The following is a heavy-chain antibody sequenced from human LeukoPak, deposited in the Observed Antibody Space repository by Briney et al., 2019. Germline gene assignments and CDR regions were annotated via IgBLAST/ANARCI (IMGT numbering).Heavy chain of an antibody. Sequence: SETLSLTCTVSGGSISSSSYYWGWIRQPPGKGLEWSGSIYYSGSTYYNPSRKSRVPISVDTSKKQFTLKLSSVTAADTAVYYCARRDGDYWFFDLWGRGTLVTVSS. CDR1: GGSISSSSYY. CDR3: ARRDGDYWFFDL. V-gene: IGHV4-39*01. J-gene: IGHJ2*01. CDR2: IYYSGST. D-gene: IGHD4-17*01.